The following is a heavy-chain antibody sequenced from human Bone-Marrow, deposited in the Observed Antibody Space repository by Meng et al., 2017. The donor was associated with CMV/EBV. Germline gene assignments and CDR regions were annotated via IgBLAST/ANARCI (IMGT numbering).Heavy chain of an antibody. CDR2: ISGSADST. Sequence: CAASGFTFSNYAMNWVRQTPGKGLEWVSTISGSADSTYYADSVKGRFTISRDNSKNTLYLQMNSLRAEDTAVYYCAKDRDSGWAFDYWGQGTLVTVSS. D-gene: IGHD6-19*01. V-gene: IGHV3-23*01. CDR1: GFTFSNYA. J-gene: IGHJ4*02. CDR3: AKDRDSGWAFDY.